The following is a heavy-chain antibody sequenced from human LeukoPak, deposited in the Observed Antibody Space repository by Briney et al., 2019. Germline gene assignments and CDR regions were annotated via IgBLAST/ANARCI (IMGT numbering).Heavy chain of an antibody. J-gene: IGHJ4*02. V-gene: IGHV3-23*01. D-gene: IGHD3-10*01. Sequence: GGSLRLSCAASGFTFSSYAVSWVRQAPGKGLEWVAGISGSGGSIYYADSLKGRFTISRDNARNSLYLQMNSLRDEDTAVYFCARANSLMVRGVISYFDFWGQGTLVTVSS. CDR2: ISGSGGSI. CDR3: ARANSLMVRGVISYFDF. CDR1: GFTFSSYA.